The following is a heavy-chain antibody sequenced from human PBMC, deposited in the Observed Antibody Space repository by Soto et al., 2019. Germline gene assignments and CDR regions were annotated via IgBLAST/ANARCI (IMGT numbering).Heavy chain of an antibody. CDR2: IIPIFGTA. CDR1: GGTFSSYS. Sequence: QVQLVQSGAEVKKPGSSVKVSCKASGGTFSSYSINWVRQAPGQGLEWMGEIIPIFGTANYAQKFQGRVTITADESTSTADMELRSLRSEDTAVYCCARDGGRHFGGIDYWGPGALVTVSS. D-gene: IGHD3-10*01. V-gene: IGHV1-69*01. CDR3: ARDGGRHFGGIDY. J-gene: IGHJ4*02.